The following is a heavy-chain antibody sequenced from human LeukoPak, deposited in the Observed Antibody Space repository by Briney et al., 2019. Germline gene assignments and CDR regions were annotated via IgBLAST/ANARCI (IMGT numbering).Heavy chain of an antibody. D-gene: IGHD6-13*01. J-gene: IGHJ4*02. V-gene: IGHV4-39*07. CDR2: INHSGST. CDR1: GGSISSSSYY. CDR3: ATRIAAGGTGVDY. Sequence: SETLSLTCTVSGGSISSSSYYWGWIRQPPGKGLEWIGEINHSGSTNYNPSLKSRVTISVDTSKNQFSLKLSSVTAADTAVYYCATRIAAGGTGVDYWGQGSLVTVSS.